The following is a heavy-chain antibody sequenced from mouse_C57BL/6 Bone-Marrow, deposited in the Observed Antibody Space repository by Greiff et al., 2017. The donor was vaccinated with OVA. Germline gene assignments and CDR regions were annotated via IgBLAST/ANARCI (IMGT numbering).Heavy chain of an antibody. J-gene: IGHJ1*03. CDR1: GFSLTSYG. CDR2: IWSGGST. V-gene: IGHV2-2*01. D-gene: IGHD2-2*01. Sequence: VQRVESGPGLVQPSQSLSITCTVSGFSLTSYGVHWVRQSPGKGLEWLGVIWSGGSTAYNAAFISRLSISKDNSKSQVFFKMNSLQADDTAIYYCARNTMVTTRYWYFDVWGTGTTVTVSS. CDR3: ARNTMVTTRYWYFDV.